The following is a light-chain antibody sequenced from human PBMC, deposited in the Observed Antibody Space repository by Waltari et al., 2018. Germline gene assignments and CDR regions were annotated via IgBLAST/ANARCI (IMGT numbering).Light chain of an antibody. J-gene: IGLJ3*02. Sequence: SYELTQPPSVSVSPGQTARITCSGDALPNKYAYSYHQKSGQAPVLVIFEDSKRPYGIPERFSGSSSGTMATLSLSGAQVEDEGDYYCYSTDSSRNPNWVFGGGTKLTVL. CDR3: YSTDSSRNPNWV. CDR2: EDS. CDR1: ALPNKY. V-gene: IGLV3-10*01.